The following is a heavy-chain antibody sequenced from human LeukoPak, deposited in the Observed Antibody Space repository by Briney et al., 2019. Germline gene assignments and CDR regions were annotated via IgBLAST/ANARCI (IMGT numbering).Heavy chain of an antibody. CDR1: GGSITSTTYH. J-gene: IGHJ6*03. D-gene: IGHD2-15*01. V-gene: IGHV4-39*07. CDR3: ARVRCSGGSCPYYYYYYYMDV. CDR2: IHYSGST. Sequence: PSETLSLTCTVSGGSITSTTYHWGWIRQPPGKGLEWIGSIHYSGSTYYNPSLQSRVTISIDTSKNQFSLKLRFVTAADTAVYYCARVRCSGGSCPYYYYYYYMDVWGKGTTVTVSS.